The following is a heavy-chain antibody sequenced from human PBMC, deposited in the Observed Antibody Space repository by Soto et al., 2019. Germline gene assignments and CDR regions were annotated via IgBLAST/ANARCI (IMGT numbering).Heavy chain of an antibody. Sequence: GGSLRLSCAASGFTFSSYSMNWVRQAPGKGLEWVSYISSSSSTIYYADSVKGRFTISRDNAKNSLYLQMNSLRDEDTAVYYCARDVYCSGGSCSEGYWGQGTLVTVSS. J-gene: IGHJ4*02. CDR3: ARDVYCSGGSCSEGY. V-gene: IGHV3-48*02. D-gene: IGHD2-15*01. CDR2: ISSSSSTI. CDR1: GFTFSSYS.